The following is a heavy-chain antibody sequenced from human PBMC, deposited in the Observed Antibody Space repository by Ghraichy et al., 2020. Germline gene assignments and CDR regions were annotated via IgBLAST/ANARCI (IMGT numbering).Heavy chain of an antibody. Sequence: LSLTCAASGFTFSSYSMNLVRQAPGKGLEWVSYISSSSSTIYYADSVKGRFTISRDNAKNSLYLQMNSLRDEDTAVYYCARLVSGWYSHWGQGTLVTVSS. CDR3: ARLVSGWYSH. CDR1: GFTFSSYS. D-gene: IGHD6-19*01. J-gene: IGHJ4*02. V-gene: IGHV3-48*02. CDR2: ISSSSSTI.